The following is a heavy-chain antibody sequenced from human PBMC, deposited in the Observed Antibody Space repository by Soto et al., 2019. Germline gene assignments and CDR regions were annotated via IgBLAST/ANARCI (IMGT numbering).Heavy chain of an antibody. CDR2: IIPIFGTA. J-gene: IGHJ6*02. CDR3: ARLIYCGGDCYSFYYYGMDV. CDR1: GGTFSSYA. V-gene: IGHV1-69*13. D-gene: IGHD2-21*02. Sequence: ASVKVSCKASGGTFSSYAISWVRQAPGQGLEWMGGIIPIFGTANYAQKFQGRVTITADESTSTAYMELSSLRSEDTAVYYCARLIYCGGDCYSFYYYGMDVWG.